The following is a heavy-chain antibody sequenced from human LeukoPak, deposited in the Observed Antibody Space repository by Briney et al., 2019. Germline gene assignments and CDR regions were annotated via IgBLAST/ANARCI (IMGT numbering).Heavy chain of an antibody. J-gene: IGHJ4*02. D-gene: IGHD3-22*01. CDR3: ARAPGSGYGSYFDY. Sequence: SETLSLTCTVSGGSISSGDYYWSWIRQPPGKGLEWIGYTYYSGSTYYNPSLKSRATISVDTSKNQFSLKLSSVTAADTAVYYCARAPGSGYGSYFDYWGQGTLVTVSS. CDR1: GGSISSGDYY. CDR2: TYYSGST. V-gene: IGHV4-30-4*01.